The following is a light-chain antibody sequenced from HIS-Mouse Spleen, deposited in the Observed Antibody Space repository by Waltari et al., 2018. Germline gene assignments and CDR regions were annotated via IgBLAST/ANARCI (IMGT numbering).Light chain of an antibody. CDR2: EVS. CDR1: SSNPGSNY. CDR3: SSYTSSSTVV. V-gene: IGLV2-14*01. J-gene: IGLJ2*01. Sequence: QSVLTQPPSASGTPGQRVTIPCSGRSSNPGSNYVYWYQQHPGKAPKLMIYEVSNRPSGVSNRFSGSKSGNTASLTISGLQAEDEADYYCSSYTSSSTVVFGGGTKLTVL.